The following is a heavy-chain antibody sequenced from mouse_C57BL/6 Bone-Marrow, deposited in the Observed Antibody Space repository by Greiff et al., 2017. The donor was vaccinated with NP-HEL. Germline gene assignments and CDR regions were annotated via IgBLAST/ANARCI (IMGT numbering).Heavy chain of an antibody. J-gene: IGHJ3*01. V-gene: IGHV1-80*01. D-gene: IGHD2-1*01. Sequence: VQLQQSGAELVKPGASVKISCKASGYAFSSYWMNWVKQRPGKGLEWIGQIYPGDGDTNYNGKFKGKATLTADKSSSTAYMQLSSLTSEDSAVYFCARSGIYYGNYAWFAYWGQGTLVTVSA. CDR2: IYPGDGDT. CDR1: GYAFSSYW. CDR3: ARSGIYYGNYAWFAY.